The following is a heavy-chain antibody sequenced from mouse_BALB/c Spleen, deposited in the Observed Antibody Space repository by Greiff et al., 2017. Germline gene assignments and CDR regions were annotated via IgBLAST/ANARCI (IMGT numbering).Heavy chain of an antibody. J-gene: IGHJ3*01. CDR3: ARSGVVATAY. D-gene: IGHD1-1*01. CDR1: GFSLTSYG. Sequence: VKLMESGPGLVAPSQSLSITCTVSGFSLTSYGVHWVRQPPGKGLEWLGVIWAGGSTNYNSALMSRLSISKDNSKSQVFLKMNSLQTDDTARYYCARSGVVATAYWGQGTLVTVSA. V-gene: IGHV2-9*02. CDR2: IWAGGST.